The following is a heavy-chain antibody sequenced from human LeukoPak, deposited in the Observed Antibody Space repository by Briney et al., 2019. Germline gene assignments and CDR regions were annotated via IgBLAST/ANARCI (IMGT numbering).Heavy chain of an antibody. CDR1: GFTFDDYT. D-gene: IGHD3-10*01. CDR2: INTSGGTT. CDR3: ARDVKTYTSGSYDY. V-gene: IGHV3-20*04. Sequence: GGSLRLSCAASGFTFDDYTMHWVRQTPGKGLEWVSTINTSGGTTYYADSVKGRFTVSRDNAKNSLYLQMDSLRAEDTAFYYCARDVKTYTSGSYDYWGQGTLVTVSS. J-gene: IGHJ4*02.